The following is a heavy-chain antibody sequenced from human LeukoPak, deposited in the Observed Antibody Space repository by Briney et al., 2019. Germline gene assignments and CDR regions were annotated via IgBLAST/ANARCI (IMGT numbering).Heavy chain of an antibody. J-gene: IGHJ4*02. CDR1: GITFSSYA. CDR3: AKGDIAFEWLAAIEY. D-gene: IGHD3-3*01. Sequence: GGSLRLSCAASGITFSSYAMQWVRQAPGKGLEWVAVISYDGSNKYYADSVKGRFTISRDNSKNTLYLQMNSLRAEDTAVYYGAKGDIAFEWLAAIEYWGQVTQVT. V-gene: IGHV3-30-3*01. CDR2: ISYDGSNK.